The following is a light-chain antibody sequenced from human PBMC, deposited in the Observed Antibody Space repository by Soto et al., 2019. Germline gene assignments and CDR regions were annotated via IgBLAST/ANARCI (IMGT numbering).Light chain of an antibody. J-gene: IGKJ2*01. CDR3: MHRPLWRMT. V-gene: IGKV2-30*01. CDR2: KVS. CDR1: QSLVYSDGNTY. Sequence: DVVMTQSPLSLPVTLGQPASISCRSSQSLVYSDGNTYLNWFQQRPGQSPRRLIYKVSNRDSVILDRVRGSGSGPDFTLKIIRVEAEDVGVYSCMHRPLWRMTFGKGTKLDIK.